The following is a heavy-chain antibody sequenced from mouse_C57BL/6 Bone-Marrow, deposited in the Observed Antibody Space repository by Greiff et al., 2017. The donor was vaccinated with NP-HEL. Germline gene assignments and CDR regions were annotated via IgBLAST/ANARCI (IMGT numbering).Heavy chain of an antibody. J-gene: IGHJ3*01. CDR2: IRNKANGYTT. V-gene: IGHV7-3*01. CDR3: ARALSYYGVGAY. CDR1: GFTFTDYY. D-gene: IGHD1-1*01. Sequence: EVKLVESGGGLVQPGGSLSLSCAASGFTFTDYYMSWVRQPPGKALEWLGFIRNKANGYTTEYSASVKGRFTISRDNSQSILYLQMNALRAEDSATYYCARALSYYGVGAYWGQVTLVTVSA.